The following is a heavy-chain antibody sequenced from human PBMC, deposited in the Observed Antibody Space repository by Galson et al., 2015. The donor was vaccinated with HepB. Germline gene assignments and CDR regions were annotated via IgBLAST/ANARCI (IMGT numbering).Heavy chain of an antibody. J-gene: IGHJ6*02. CDR1: GFTVSSNY. D-gene: IGHD2-15*01. V-gene: IGHV3-66*02. CDR2: IYSGGST. CDR3: ARVGSGGSCYFCDYYYYGMDV. Sequence: SLRLSCAASGFTVSSNYMSWVRQAPGKGLEWVSVIYSGGSTYYADSVKGRFTISRDNSKNTLYLQMNSLRAEDTAVYYCARVGSGGSCYFCDYYYYGMDVWGQGTTVTVSS.